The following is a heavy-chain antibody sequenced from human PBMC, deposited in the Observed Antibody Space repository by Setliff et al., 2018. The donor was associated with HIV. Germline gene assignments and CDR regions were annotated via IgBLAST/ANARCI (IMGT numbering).Heavy chain of an antibody. V-gene: IGHV1-69*10. Sequence: GASVKVSCKASGGTFSSYAISWVRQAPGQGLEWMGGIIPILGIANYAQKFPGRVTITTDESTSTAYMELSSLRSEDTAVYYCARARTRVQGGKSLYYMDVWGKGTTVTVSS. CDR3: ARARTRVQGGKSLYYMDV. CDR1: GGTFSSYA. D-gene: IGHD2-15*01. CDR2: IIPILGIA. J-gene: IGHJ6*03.